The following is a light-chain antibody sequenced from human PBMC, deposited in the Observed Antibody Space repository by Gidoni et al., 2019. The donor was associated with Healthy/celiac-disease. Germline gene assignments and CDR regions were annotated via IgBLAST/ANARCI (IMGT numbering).Light chain of an antibody. CDR1: PSLLHSNGYNY. J-gene: IGKJ1*01. V-gene: IGKV2-28*01. CDR2: LGS. CDR3: MQALQTPRT. Sequence: DIVMTQSPLSLPVTPGEPASISCRASPSLLHSNGYNYLDWYRQKPGQSPQLLVYLGSNRDSGVPDRFSGSGSGTDFTLKISRVEAEDVGVYYCMQALQTPRTFGQGTKVEIK.